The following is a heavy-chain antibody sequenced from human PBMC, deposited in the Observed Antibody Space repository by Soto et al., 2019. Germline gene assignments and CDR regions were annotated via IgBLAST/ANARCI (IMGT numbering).Heavy chain of an antibody. CDR3: AKDHVAGPY. CDR1: GFTFSSYA. J-gene: IGHJ4*01. D-gene: IGHD6-19*01. CDR2: ISGGGGST. Sequence: GGSLRLSCAASGFTFSSYAMSWVRQAPGKGLEWVSTISGGGGSTFYADSVKGRFTISRDNSKNTLFLQMNSLRAEDTAVYYCAKDHVAGPYWGHGTLVTVSS. V-gene: IGHV3-23*01.